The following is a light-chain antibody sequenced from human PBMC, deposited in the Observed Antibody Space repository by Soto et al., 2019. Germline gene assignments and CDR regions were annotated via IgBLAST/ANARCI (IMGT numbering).Light chain of an antibody. CDR1: QSVLYNSNNKNY. CDR3: QQYYDIPVT. CDR2: WAS. Sequence: DIVMTQSPDSLAVSLGERATINCKSSQSVLYNSNNKNYLAWYQQKPGQPPKLLFYWASARESGVPDRFSGSGSGTDFTLTISSLQAEDVAIYHCQQYYDIPVTLGGGTKVEIK. J-gene: IGKJ4*01. V-gene: IGKV4-1*01.